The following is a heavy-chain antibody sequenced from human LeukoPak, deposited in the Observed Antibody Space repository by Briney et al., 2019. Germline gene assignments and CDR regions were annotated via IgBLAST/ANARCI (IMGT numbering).Heavy chain of an antibody. D-gene: IGHD3-22*01. CDR2: TYYRSKWYN. J-gene: IGHJ4*02. V-gene: IGHV6-1*01. CDR1: GDSVSSNSAA. Sequence: SQTLSLTCAISGDSVSSNSAAWNWIRQSPSRGLEWLGSTYYRSKWYNDYAVSVKSRITINPDTSKNQFSLQLNSVTPEDTAVYYCARGPHYYDSSGYYYERYGDFDYWGQGTLVTVSS. CDR3: ARGPHYYDSSGYYYERYGDFDY.